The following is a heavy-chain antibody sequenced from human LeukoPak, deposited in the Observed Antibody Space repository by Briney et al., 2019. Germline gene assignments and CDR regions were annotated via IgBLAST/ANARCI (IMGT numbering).Heavy chain of an antibody. Sequence: GGSLRLSCVASGCTLSSYSMNWVRQAPGKGLEWISYINSSSGTIFYADSVKGRFTIPRANAKTSLYLQMNRLRAEDTAVYYCARAGDNTGYRYFDYWGQGTLVTVSS. CDR1: GCTLSSYS. D-gene: IGHD3-9*01. CDR3: ARAGDNTGYRYFDY. CDR2: INSSSGTI. V-gene: IGHV3-48*04. J-gene: IGHJ4*02.